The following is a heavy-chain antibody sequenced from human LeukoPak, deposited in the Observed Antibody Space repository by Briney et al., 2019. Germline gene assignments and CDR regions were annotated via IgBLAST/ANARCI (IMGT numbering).Heavy chain of an antibody. CDR2: ISAYNGNT. V-gene: IGHV1-18*01. Sequence: SVKVSCKASGYTFTSYGISWVRQAPGQGLEWMGWISAYNGNTNYAQKLQGRVTMTTDTSTSTAYMELRSLRSDDTAVYYCARRPMKESTLNWFDPWGQGTLVTVSS. J-gene: IGHJ5*02. D-gene: IGHD6-6*01. CDR1: GYTFTSYG. CDR3: ARRPMKESTLNWFDP.